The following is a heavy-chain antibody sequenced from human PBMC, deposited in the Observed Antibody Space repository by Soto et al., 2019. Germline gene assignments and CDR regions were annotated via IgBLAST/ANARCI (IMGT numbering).Heavy chain of an antibody. J-gene: IGHJ6*02. CDR1: GGSISSSSYY. CDR2: IYYSGST. Sequence: SETLSLTCTVSGGSISSSSYYWGWIRQPPGKGLEWIGSIYYSGSTYYNPSLKSRVTISADTSKNQFSLKLSSVTAADTAVYYCARSMHSSSWYYYYGMDVWGQGTTVTVSS. CDR3: ARSMHSSSWYYYYGMDV. V-gene: IGHV4-39*01. D-gene: IGHD6-13*01.